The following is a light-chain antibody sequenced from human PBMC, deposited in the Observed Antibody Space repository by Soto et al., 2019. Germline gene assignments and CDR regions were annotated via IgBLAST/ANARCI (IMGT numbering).Light chain of an antibody. CDR1: SSNIGSDY. Sequence: QSVLTQPPSASGTPGQRVTISCSGSSSNIGSDYVYWYRQLPGTAPKPLIYKNNQRPSGVPDRFSGSKSGTSASLDISGLRSEDEADYYCASWDDRLSGPVFGGGTKVTVL. CDR2: KNN. CDR3: ASWDDRLSGPV. J-gene: IGLJ3*02. V-gene: IGLV1-47*01.